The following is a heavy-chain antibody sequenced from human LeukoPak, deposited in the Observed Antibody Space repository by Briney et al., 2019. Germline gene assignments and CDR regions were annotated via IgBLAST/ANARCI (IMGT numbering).Heavy chain of an antibody. CDR2: ISYDGSNK. Sequence: PGRSLRLSCAASGFTFSSNVMYWVRQAPGKGLEWVAVISYDGSNKYYADSVKGRFTISRDNPKNTVYLQMNSLRAEDTAVYYCARVGGGYSYYFDYWGQGTLVTVSS. CDR1: GFTFSSNV. J-gene: IGHJ4*02. V-gene: IGHV3-30*03. D-gene: IGHD1-26*01. CDR3: ARVGGGYSYYFDY.